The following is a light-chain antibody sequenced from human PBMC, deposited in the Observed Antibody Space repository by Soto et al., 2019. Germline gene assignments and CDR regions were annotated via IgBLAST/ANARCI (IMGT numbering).Light chain of an antibody. CDR1: SSNIGSNT. Sequence: QAVVTQPPSASGTPGQTVTISCSGSSSNIGSNTVNWYQQLPGTAPKLLIFTTNQRPSGVPDRFSGSKSGTSASLAISGLQSGDEADYYCAAWDDSLSSPVFGGGTKLTVL. CDR3: AAWDDSLSSPV. V-gene: IGLV1-44*01. J-gene: IGLJ2*01. CDR2: TTN.